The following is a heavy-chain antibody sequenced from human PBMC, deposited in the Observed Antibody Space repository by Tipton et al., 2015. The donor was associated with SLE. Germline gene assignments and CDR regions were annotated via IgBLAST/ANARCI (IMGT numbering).Heavy chain of an antibody. CDR1: GYSISSGYY. D-gene: IGHD6-6*01. Sequence: PGLVKPSETLSLTCTVSGYSISSGYYWGWIRQPPGKGLEWLGSIYHSGITNYNPSLKSRVTISVDTSKNQFSLKLSSVTAADTAVYYCARRVAARLYCFDYWGQGTLVTVSS. CDR2: IYHSGIT. V-gene: IGHV4-38-2*02. CDR3: ARRVAARLYCFDY. J-gene: IGHJ4*02.